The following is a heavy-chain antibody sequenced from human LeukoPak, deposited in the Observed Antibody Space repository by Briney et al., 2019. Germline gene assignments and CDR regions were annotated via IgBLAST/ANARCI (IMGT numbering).Heavy chain of an antibody. CDR3: ARGSLTRIAAASLYFDY. V-gene: IGHV1-46*01. Sequence: ASVKVSCKASGYTFTSYYMHWVRQAPGQGLEWMGIINPSGGSTSYAQKFQGRVTMTRDMSTSTVYMELSSLRSEDTAVHYCARGSLTRIAAASLYFDYWGQGTLVTVSS. J-gene: IGHJ4*02. CDR1: GYTFTSYY. CDR2: INPSGGST. D-gene: IGHD6-13*01.